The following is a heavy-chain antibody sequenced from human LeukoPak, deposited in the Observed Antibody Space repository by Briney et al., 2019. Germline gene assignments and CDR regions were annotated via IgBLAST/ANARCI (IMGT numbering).Heavy chain of an antibody. CDR3: AARGPVVPAPRGKNYYMDV. CDR1: GYTFTSYG. J-gene: IGHJ6*03. CDR2: ISAYNGNT. Sequence: ASVKVSCKASGYTFTSYGISWVRQAPGQGLEWMGWISAYNGNTNYAQKLQGRVTMTTDISTSTAYMELRSLRSDDTAVYYCAARGPVVPAPRGKNYYMDVWGKGTTVTVSS. D-gene: IGHD2-2*01. V-gene: IGHV1-18*01.